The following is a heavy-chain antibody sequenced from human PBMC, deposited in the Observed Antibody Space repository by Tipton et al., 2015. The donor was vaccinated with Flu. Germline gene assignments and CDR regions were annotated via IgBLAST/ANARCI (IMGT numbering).Heavy chain of an antibody. CDR1: GFTFSSYS. Sequence: SLRLSCAASGFTFSSYSMNWVRQAPGKGLEWVSSISSSSSYIYYADSVKGRFTISRDNAKNSLYLQMNSLRAEDTAVYYCARDNVVVPAAIPRGYYYYGMDVWGQGTTVTVSS. CDR3: ARDNVVVPAAIPRGYYYYGMDV. V-gene: IGHV3-21*01. CDR2: ISSSSSYI. J-gene: IGHJ6*02. D-gene: IGHD2-2*01.